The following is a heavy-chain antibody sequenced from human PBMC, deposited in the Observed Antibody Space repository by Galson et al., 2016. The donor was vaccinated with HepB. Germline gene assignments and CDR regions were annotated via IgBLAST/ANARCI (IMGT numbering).Heavy chain of an antibody. V-gene: IGHV4-59*01. Sequence: SETLSLTCSVSGGSISSYYWSWIRQPPGKGLEWIGYIYYSGSTNYNPSLKSRVTISIHTSKNQFSLKVGSVTAADTAVYYCARYGGNSVYYYGMDFWGQGTLVTVSS. CDR1: GGSISSYY. CDR2: IYYSGST. CDR3: ARYGGNSVYYYGMDF. D-gene: IGHD4-23*01. J-gene: IGHJ6*02.